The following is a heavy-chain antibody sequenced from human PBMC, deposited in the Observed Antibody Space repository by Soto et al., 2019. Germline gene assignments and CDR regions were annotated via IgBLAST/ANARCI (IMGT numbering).Heavy chain of an antibody. D-gene: IGHD6-19*01. J-gene: IGHJ2*01. CDR1: GGSISSYY. Sequence: QVQLQESGPGLVKPSETLSLTCTVSGGSISSYYWSWIRQPPGKGLEWIGYIYYSGSTNYNPSLKSRVTISVDTSKNQFSLKLSSVTAADTAVYYCARGLAVADWSFDLWGRGTLVTVSS. CDR2: IYYSGST. CDR3: ARGLAVADWSFDL. V-gene: IGHV4-59*01.